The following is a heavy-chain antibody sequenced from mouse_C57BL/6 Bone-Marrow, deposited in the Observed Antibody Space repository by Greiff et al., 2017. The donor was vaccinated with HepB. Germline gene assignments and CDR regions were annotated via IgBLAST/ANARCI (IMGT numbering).Heavy chain of an antibody. D-gene: IGHD2-4*01. CDR3: AGYDYDGAY. V-gene: IGHV1-82*01. J-gene: IGHJ3*01. CDR1: GYAFSSSW. CDR2: IYPGDGDT. Sequence: QVQLKQSGPELVKPGASVKISCKASGYAFSSSWMNWVKQRPGKGLEWLGRIYPGDGDTNYNGKFKGKATLTADKSSSTAYMQLSSLTSEDSAVYFCAGYDYDGAYWGQGTLVTVSA.